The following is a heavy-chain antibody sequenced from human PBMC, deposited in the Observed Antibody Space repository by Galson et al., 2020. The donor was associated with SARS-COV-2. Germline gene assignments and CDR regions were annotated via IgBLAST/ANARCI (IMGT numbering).Heavy chain of an antibody. V-gene: IGHV1-2*02. D-gene: IGHD3-22*01. Sequence: ASVKVSCKASGYTFTGYYMHWVRQAPGQGLEWMGWINPNSGGTNYAQKFQGRVTMTRDTSISTAYMELSRLRSDDTAVYYCARDHEYGITMREEGTEGYYYYGMDVWGQGTTVTVSS. CDR3: ARDHEYGITMREEGTEGYYYYGMDV. J-gene: IGHJ6*02. CDR2: INPNSGGT. CDR1: GYTFTGYY.